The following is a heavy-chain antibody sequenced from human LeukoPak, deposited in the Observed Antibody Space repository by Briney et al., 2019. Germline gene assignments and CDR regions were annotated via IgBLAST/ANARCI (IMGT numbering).Heavy chain of an antibody. D-gene: IGHD6-6*01. V-gene: IGHV3-23*01. CDR1: GFTVSSNY. J-gene: IGHJ4*02. Sequence: GGSLRLSCAASGFTVSSNYMSWVRQAPGKGLEWVSAISSNSVTTYHADSVKGRFTISRDNSKSTLYLQMNSLRAEDTAVYYCAKGSHSSSSGISIFDYWGQGTLVTVSS. CDR2: ISSNSVTT. CDR3: AKGSHSSSSGISIFDY.